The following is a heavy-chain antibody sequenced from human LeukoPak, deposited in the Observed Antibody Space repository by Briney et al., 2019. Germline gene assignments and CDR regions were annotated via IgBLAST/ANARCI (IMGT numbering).Heavy chain of an antibody. CDR3: ARDPLKRAFDI. Sequence: PGGSLRLSCAASGFTLSSYSMNWVRQGPGEGLEWVSSMSSTRIYICYEDSVKGRFTISRDNAKNSLYLQMNSLRAEDTAVYYCARDPLKRAFDIWGQGTMVTVSS. V-gene: IGHV3-21*01. CDR2: MSSTRIYI. J-gene: IGHJ3*02. CDR1: GFTLSSYS.